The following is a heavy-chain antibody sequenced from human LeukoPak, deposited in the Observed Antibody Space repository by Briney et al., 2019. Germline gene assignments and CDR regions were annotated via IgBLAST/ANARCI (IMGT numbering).Heavy chain of an antibody. V-gene: IGHV3-30*04. Sequence: GRSLRLSCAASGFTFSTYAMNWVRQAPGKGLEWVAVISYDGRQNYYADSVKGRFTISRDNAKNSLYLQMNSLRAEDTALYYCAKGASGSYYGPFDYWGQGTLVTVSS. CDR1: GFTFSTYA. CDR3: AKGASGSYYGPFDY. D-gene: IGHD1-26*01. J-gene: IGHJ4*02. CDR2: ISYDGRQN.